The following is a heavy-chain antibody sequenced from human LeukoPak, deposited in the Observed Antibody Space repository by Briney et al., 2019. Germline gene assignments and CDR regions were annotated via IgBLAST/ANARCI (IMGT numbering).Heavy chain of an antibody. CDR2: ISSSSSTI. D-gene: IGHD3-10*01. CDR3: ARGSYGSGSYYNADFDY. CDR1: GFTFSSYS. J-gene: IGHJ4*02. V-gene: IGHV3-48*01. Sequence: GGSLRLSCAASGFTFSSYSMNWDRQAPGKGLEWVSYISSSSSTIYYADSVKGRFTISRDNAKNSLYLQMNSLRAEDTAVYYCARGSYGSGSYYNADFDYWGQGTLVTVSS.